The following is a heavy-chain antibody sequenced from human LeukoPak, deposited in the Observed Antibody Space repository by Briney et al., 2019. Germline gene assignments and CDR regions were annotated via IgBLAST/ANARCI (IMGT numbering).Heavy chain of an antibody. J-gene: IGHJ4*02. V-gene: IGHV2-5*02. CDR3: AHRSADYGGNSGYYFDY. D-gene: IGHD4-23*01. Sequence: SGPTLVNPTQTLTLTCTFSGFSLSTSGVGVGWIRQPPGKALEWLALIYWDDVKRYSPSLKTRLTITKDTSKNQVVLTMPNMDPVDTATYYCAHRSADYGGNSGYYFDYWGQGTLVTVSS. CDR1: GFSLSTSGVG. CDR2: IYWDDVK.